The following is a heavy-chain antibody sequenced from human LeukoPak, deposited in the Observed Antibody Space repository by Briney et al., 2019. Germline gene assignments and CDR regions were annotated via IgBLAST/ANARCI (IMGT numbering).Heavy chain of an antibody. CDR2: IYTSGST. D-gene: IGHD3-3*01. CDR1: GGSISGYY. J-gene: IGHJ4*02. Sequence: SETLSLTCTVSGGSISGYYWSWIRQPAGKGLEWIGRIYTSGSTNYNPSLKSRVTMSVDTSKNQFSLKLSSVTAADTAVYYCARVRDFWSGRYYFDYWGQGTLVTVSS. V-gene: IGHV4-4*07. CDR3: ARVRDFWSGRYYFDY.